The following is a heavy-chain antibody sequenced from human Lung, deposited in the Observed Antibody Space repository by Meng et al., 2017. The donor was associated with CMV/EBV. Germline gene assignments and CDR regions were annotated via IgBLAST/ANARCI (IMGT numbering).Heavy chain of an antibody. V-gene: IGHV1-2*02. Sequence: AXVXVSXXTSGYTFSAYQMHWIRQAPGHGLEWMGWINPSSGVTRSAPKYQGRVTMTSDRYSTAYLELTSLTSDDTAFYYCSRFGGAPVGSTPPDYGGQGTXVTVSS. J-gene: IGHJ4*02. CDR2: INPSSGVT. CDR1: GYTFSAYQ. CDR3: SRFGGAPVGSTPPDY. D-gene: IGHD1-26*01.